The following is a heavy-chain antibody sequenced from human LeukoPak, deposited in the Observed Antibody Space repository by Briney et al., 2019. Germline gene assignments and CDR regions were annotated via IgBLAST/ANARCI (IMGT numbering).Heavy chain of an antibody. J-gene: IGHJ4*02. D-gene: IGHD4-17*01. Sequence: GGSLRLSCAASGFTFSSYSMNWVRQAPGKGLEWVSSISSSSSYIFHADSVKGRFTISRDNAKNSLFLQMNTLRAEDTAVYYCAREGRRDYGDYPYYFDYWGQGTLVTVSS. CDR1: GFTFSSYS. CDR2: ISSSSSYI. CDR3: AREGRRDYGDYPYYFDY. V-gene: IGHV3-21*01.